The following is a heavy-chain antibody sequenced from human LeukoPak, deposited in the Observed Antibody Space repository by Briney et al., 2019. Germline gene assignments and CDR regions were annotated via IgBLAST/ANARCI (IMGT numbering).Heavy chain of an antibody. CDR1: GFTFGDYA. CDR2: IRSKAYGGTT. CDR3: TRDGVDTAVRY. D-gene: IGHD5-18*01. V-gene: IGHV3-49*04. J-gene: IGHJ4*02. Sequence: GGSLRLSCTASGFTFGDYAMSWVRQAPGKGLEWVGFIRSKAYGGTTEYAASVKGRFTISRDDSKSIAYLQMNSLKTEDTAVYYCTRDGVDTAVRYWGQGTLVTVSS.